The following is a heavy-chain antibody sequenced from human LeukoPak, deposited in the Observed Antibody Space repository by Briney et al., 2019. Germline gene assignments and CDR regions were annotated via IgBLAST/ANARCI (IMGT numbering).Heavy chain of an antibody. CDR2: IYSGGST. CDR1: GFTVSTYY. Sequence: SGGSLRLSCAASGFTVSTYYMTWVRQAPGKGLECVSVIYSGGSTYYADSVKGRFTVSRDNSKNTLYLQMNSLRAEDTAMYYCARGLGYCTSTTCLLPFDHWGQGTLVTVSS. V-gene: IGHV3-53*01. D-gene: IGHD2-2*01. CDR3: ARGLGYCTSTTCLLPFDH. J-gene: IGHJ4*02.